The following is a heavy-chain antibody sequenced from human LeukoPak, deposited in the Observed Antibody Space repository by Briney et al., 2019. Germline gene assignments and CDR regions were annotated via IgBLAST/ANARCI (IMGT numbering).Heavy chain of an antibody. D-gene: IGHD1-14*01. CDR3: ATETNGRHYDY. J-gene: IGHJ4*02. V-gene: IGHV3-21*06. CDR1: GLTFSTSG. CDR2: IGPTGSDR. Sequence: GGXLRLSCTASGLTFSTSGINWVRQAPGKGLEWVASIGPTGSDRYHADSIKGRLTISGDNANNFLYLQMNSLRAEDTAVYYCATETNGRHYDYWGQGTLLTVSS.